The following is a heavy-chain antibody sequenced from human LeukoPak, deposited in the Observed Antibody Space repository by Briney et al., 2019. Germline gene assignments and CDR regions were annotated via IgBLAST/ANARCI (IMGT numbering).Heavy chain of an antibody. CDR3: ARVGRYCDSSGYFWFDY. Sequence: SGGSLRLSCAASGFTVSSNYMSWVRQAPGKGLEWVSVIYSGGSTYYADSVKGRFTISRDNSKNTLYLQMNSLRAEDTAVYYCARVGRYCDSSGYFWFDYWGQGTLVTVSS. J-gene: IGHJ4*02. CDR2: IYSGGST. V-gene: IGHV3-53*01. D-gene: IGHD3-22*01. CDR1: GFTVSSNY.